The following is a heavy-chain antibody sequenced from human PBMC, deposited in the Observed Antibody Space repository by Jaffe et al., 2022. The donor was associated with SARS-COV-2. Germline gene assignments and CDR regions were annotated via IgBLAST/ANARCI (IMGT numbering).Heavy chain of an antibody. Sequence: EVQLVESGGGLVQPGGSLRLSCAASGFIFSNSWMSWVRQAPGKGLEWVARIKHDANEKFYVDSVKGRFTISRDNAKNSLYLQMNSLRVEDTAVYYCATMKASVAGTFDMWGHGTMVTVSS. CDR2: IKHDANEK. D-gene: IGHD6-19*01. J-gene: IGHJ3*02. CDR1: GFIFSNSW. V-gene: IGHV3-7*01. CDR3: ATMKASVAGTFDM.